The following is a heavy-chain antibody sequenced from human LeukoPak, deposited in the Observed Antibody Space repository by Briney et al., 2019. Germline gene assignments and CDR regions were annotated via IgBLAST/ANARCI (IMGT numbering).Heavy chain of an antibody. CDR1: GGSFSGYY. D-gene: IGHD5-12*01. V-gene: IGHV4-34*01. CDR2: IYHSGST. J-gene: IGHJ5*02. Sequence: SETLSLTCAVYGGSFSGYYWSWIRQPPGKGLEWIGSIYHSGSTYYNPSLKSRVTISVDTSKNQFSLKLSSVTAADTAVYYCARVSANTGVGLRFSWFDPWGQGTLVTVSS. CDR3: ARVSANTGVGLRFSWFDP.